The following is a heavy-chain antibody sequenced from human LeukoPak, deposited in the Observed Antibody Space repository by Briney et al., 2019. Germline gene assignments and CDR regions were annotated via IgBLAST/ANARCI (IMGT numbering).Heavy chain of an antibody. CDR1: GFTFSSCG. Sequence: GGSLRLSCAASGFTFSSCGMNWVRRAPGKGREWVSSISSTSSYIYYADSVKGRFTISRDNAKNSMYLQMNSLRAEDTAVYYCARASIAVAAGLQYWGQGTLVTVSS. V-gene: IGHV3-21*01. D-gene: IGHD6-19*01. CDR2: ISSTSSYI. CDR3: ARASIAVAAGLQY. J-gene: IGHJ4*02.